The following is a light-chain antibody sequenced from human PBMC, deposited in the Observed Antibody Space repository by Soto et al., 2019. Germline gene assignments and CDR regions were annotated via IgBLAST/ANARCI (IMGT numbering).Light chain of an antibody. V-gene: IGKV3D-15*01. J-gene: IGKJ2*01. CDR2: GAS. Sequence: EIVMTQSPATLSVSPGERATLSCRASQSISRNLAWYQQKPGQPPRLLIYGASTRATGIPARFRGSGSETEFALTISSLQSEDFAVYYCQQYNNWPPYTFGQGTKLEIK. CDR3: QQYNNWPPYT. CDR1: QSISRN.